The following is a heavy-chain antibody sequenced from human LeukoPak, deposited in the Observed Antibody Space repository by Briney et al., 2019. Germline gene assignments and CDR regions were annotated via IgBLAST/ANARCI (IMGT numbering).Heavy chain of an antibody. CDR3: AGEMTTVTTWWWYGSYMDV. D-gene: IGHD4-17*01. V-gene: IGHV4-39*02. CDR2: IYYSGST. Sequence: SGTLSLTCTVSGGSISSSSYYWGWIRQPPGKGLEWIGSIYYSGSTYYNPSLKSRVTISVDTSKNQFSLKLSSVTAADTAVYYCAGEMTTVTTWWWYGSYMDVWGKGTTVTISS. J-gene: IGHJ6*03. CDR1: GGSISSSSYY.